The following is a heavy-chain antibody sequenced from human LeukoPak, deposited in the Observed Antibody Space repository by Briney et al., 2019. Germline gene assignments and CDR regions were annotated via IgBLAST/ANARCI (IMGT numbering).Heavy chain of an antibody. V-gene: IGHV4-31*03. CDR1: GGSISSGGYY. CDR3: ARTFSESYYYYGMDV. D-gene: IGHD1-26*01. J-gene: IGHJ6*02. CDR2: IYYSGST. Sequence: NPSETLSLTCTVSGGSISSGGYYWSWIRQHPGKGLEWIGYIYYSGSTYYNPSLKSRVTISVDTSKNQFSLKLSSVTAADTAVYYCARTFSESYYYYGMDVWGQGTTVTVSS.